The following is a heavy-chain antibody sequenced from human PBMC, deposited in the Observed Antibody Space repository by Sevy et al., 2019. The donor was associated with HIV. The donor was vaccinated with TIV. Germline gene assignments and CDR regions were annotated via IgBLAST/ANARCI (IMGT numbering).Heavy chain of an antibody. CDR2: VSYDGSIK. CDR1: GFTFSTYA. Sequence: GGSLRLSCAASGFTFSTYAMHWVRRAPGKGLEWVAVVSYDGSIKYSADSVKGRFTISRDNSKNTLYLQMNSLRPEDTAVYYCAGERTYYYGSSGSDYGYYGMDVWGQGATVTVSS. D-gene: IGHD3-22*01. V-gene: IGHV3-30*04. CDR3: AGERTYYYGSSGSDYGYYGMDV. J-gene: IGHJ6*02.